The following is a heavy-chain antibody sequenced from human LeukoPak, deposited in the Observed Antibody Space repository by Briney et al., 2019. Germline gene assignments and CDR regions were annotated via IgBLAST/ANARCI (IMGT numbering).Heavy chain of an antibody. CDR1: GFSLSNARTG. CDR3: ARINLGVPAAGLNWFDP. CDR2: IFSNDEK. V-gene: IGHV2-26*02. D-gene: IGHD2-2*01. Sequence: ESGPTLVNPTETLTLTCTVSGFSLSNARTGVSWIRQPPGKALEWLAHIFSNDEKSYSTSLKSRLTISKDTSKSQVVLTMTNMDPVDTATYYCARINLGVPAAGLNWFDPWGQGTLVTVSS. J-gene: IGHJ5*02.